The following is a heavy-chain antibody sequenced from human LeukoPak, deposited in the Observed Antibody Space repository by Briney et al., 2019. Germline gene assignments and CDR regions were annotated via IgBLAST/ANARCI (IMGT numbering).Heavy chain of an antibody. CDR1: GYTFTGYY. J-gene: IGHJ4*02. CDR2: FDPEDGET. CDR3: ATDPKSGYSYGYASLY. D-gene: IGHD5-18*01. V-gene: IGHV1-24*01. Sequence: ASVKVSCKASGYTFTGYYMHWVRQAPGKGLEWMGGFDPEDGETIYAQKFQGRVTMTEDTSTDTAYMELSSLRSEDTAVYYCATDPKSGYSYGYASLYWGQGTLVTVSS.